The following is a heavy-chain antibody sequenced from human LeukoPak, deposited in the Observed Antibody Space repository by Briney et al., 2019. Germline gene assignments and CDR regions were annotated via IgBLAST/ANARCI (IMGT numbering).Heavy chain of an antibody. CDR3: ARGPLYYYDSSGPPND. CDR1: GYTFTSYY. Sequence: ASVKVSCKASGYTFTSYYMHWVRQAPGQGLEWMGIINPSGGSTSYAQKFQGRVTMTRDMSTSTVYMELSSLRSEDTAVYYCARGPLYYYDSSGPPNDWGQGTLATVSS. CDR2: INPSGGST. D-gene: IGHD3-22*01. J-gene: IGHJ4*02. V-gene: IGHV1-46*01.